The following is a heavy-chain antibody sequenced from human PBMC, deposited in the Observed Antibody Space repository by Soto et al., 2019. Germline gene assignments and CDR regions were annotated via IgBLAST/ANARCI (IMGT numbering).Heavy chain of an antibody. D-gene: IGHD5-18*01. CDR2: IYPGDSDT. Sequence: PGESLKISCKGSGYSFTSYWIGWVRQMPGKGLEWMGIIYPGDSDTRYSPSFQGQVTISADKSISTAYLQWSSLKASDTAMYYCARHDTAMVKGDYYYYYGMDVWGQGTTVTVS. J-gene: IGHJ6*02. CDR1: GYSFTSYW. V-gene: IGHV5-51*01. CDR3: ARHDTAMVKGDYYYYYGMDV.